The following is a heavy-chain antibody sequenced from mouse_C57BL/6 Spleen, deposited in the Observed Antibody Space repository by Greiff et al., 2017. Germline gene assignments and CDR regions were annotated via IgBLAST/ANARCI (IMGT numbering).Heavy chain of an antibody. CDR2: IDPENGDT. Sequence: EVQLQQSGAELVRPGASVKLSCTASGFNIKDDYMHWVKQRPEQGLEWIGWIDPENGDTEYASKFQGKATITADTSSNTAYMQLSSLTSEDTAVYYCTWYYGIIFDYWGQGTTLTVSS. CDR3: TWYYGIIFDY. CDR1: GFNIKDDY. V-gene: IGHV14-4*01. D-gene: IGHD1-1*01. J-gene: IGHJ2*01.